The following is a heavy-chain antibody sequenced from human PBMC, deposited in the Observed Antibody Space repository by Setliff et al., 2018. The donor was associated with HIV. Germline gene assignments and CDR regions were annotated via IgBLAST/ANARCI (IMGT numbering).Heavy chain of an antibody. Sequence: ASVKVSCKASGYTFTDHYMHWVRQAPGRGLEWMGRITPNSGGTNYARKFQDRVTMTRDTSISTAYMELSRLTSDDTAVYYCARDTENVFISGHRYFDYWGPGTRVTVSS. J-gene: IGHJ4*02. D-gene: IGHD6-19*01. CDR3: ARDTENVFISGHRYFDY. V-gene: IGHV1-2*06. CDR2: ITPNSGGT. CDR1: GYTFTDHY.